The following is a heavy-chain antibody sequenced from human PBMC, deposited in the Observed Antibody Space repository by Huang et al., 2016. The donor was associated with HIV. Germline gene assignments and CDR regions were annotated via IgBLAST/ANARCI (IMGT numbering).Heavy chain of an antibody. V-gene: IGHV7-4-1*02. Sequence: VQLVQSGSELKKPGASVKVSCTASGYTFTSYAMNWVRQATEQGLEWMGRINNNTGNQAYAQGLTRRFVCSVDTSVRTAYLQISSLKAEDTAVYYCASSPGEGFGVFDYWCEGTLVTVSS. CDR3: ASSPGEGFGVFDY. CDR2: INNNTGNQ. J-gene: IGHJ4*02. CDR1: GYTFTSYA. D-gene: IGHD3-3*01.